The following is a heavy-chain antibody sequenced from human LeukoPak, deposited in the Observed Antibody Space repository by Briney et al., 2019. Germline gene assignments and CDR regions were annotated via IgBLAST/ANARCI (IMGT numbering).Heavy chain of an antibody. V-gene: IGHV7-4-1*02. Sequence: GTSVKVSCKTFGYTFNTYPIHWVRQAPGQGLEWMGWIRTNSGTPTYAQAFTGRFVFSLHTSVSTAFLHITNLQPGDTAVSYCSRGQGYTIFADGHWFDPWGQGSLVSVSS. J-gene: IGHJ5*02. CDR2: IRTNSGTP. CDR3: SRGQGYTIFADGHWFDP. D-gene: IGHD3-9*01. CDR1: GYTFNTYP.